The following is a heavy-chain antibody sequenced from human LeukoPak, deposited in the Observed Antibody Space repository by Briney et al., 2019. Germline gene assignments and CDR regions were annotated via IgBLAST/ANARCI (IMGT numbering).Heavy chain of an antibody. D-gene: IGHD6-6*01. V-gene: IGHV1-18*01. Sequence: ASVKVSCKASGYSFITYGFTWVRQAPGQGLEWMGWISGYNAKTNYAQKFQGRVTMTTDTSTSIVYMELRSLRSDDTAVYYCATDQSRVAAQPHYYYYMDVWGKGTTVTVSS. CDR2: ISGYNAKT. CDR3: ATDQSRVAAQPHYYYYMDV. CDR1: GYSFITYG. J-gene: IGHJ6*03.